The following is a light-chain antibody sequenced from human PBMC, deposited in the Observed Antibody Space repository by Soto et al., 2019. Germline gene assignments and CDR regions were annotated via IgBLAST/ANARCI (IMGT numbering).Light chain of an antibody. V-gene: IGKV1-39*01. CDR1: QGIGTY. CDR3: QQTFTNSGIT. Sequence: DIQMTQSPSSLPASVGYTATITCRASQGIGTYLNWYQQKPGKAPKLLIYGAITLERGVPSRFSGSGLGTDFTLAIRSLQPEDFATYYCQQTFTNSGITFGQGTRLEIK. J-gene: IGKJ5*01. CDR2: GAI.